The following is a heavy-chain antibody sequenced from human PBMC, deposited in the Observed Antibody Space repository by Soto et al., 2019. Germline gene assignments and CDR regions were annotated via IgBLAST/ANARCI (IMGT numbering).Heavy chain of an antibody. D-gene: IGHD1-1*01. V-gene: IGHV3-74*01. CDR2: INSDGSST. CDR1: GFTFSSYW. CDR3: AREQGYLDAFDI. Sequence: GGSLRLSCAASGFTFSSYWMHWVRQAPGKGLVWVSRINSDGSSTSYADSVKGRFTISRDNAKNTLYLQMNSLRAEDTAVYYCAREQGYLDAFDIWGQGTMVTVSS. J-gene: IGHJ3*02.